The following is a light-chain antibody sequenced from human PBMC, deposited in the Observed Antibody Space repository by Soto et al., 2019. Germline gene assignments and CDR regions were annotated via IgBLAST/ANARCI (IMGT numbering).Light chain of an antibody. CDR2: GAS. V-gene: IGKV3-11*01. J-gene: IGKJ4*01. Sequence: VMTQAPATLSVSPGERATLSCRASQTINNNVAWYQLKDGQVPRLLIYGASNRATGIPARFSGSGSGTDFTLTISSLEPEDFAVYYCQQRSNWPPLTFGGGTKV. CDR3: QQRSNWPPLT. CDR1: QTINNN.